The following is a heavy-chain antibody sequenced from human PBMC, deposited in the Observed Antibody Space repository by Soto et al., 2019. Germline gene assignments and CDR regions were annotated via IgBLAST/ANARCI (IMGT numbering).Heavy chain of an antibody. CDR1: GGSISSYY. Sequence: QVQLQESGPGLVKPSETLSLTCTVSGGSISSYYWSWIRQPPGKGLEWIGYIYYSGSTNYNPSLMSRVTISVDTSKNQFSLKLSSVAAADTAVYYCARRSFGTFGIAAAGWFDPWGQGTLVTVSS. CDR2: IYYSGST. J-gene: IGHJ5*02. V-gene: IGHV4-59*08. D-gene: IGHD6-13*01. CDR3: ARRSFGTFGIAAAGWFDP.